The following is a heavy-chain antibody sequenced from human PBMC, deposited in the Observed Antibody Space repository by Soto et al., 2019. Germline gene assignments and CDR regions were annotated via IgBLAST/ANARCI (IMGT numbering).Heavy chain of an antibody. V-gene: IGHV1-69*01. CDR3: ARGYDSSGYYDDSDY. Sequence: QGQLVQSGAEVKKPGSSVKVSCKASGGTFSSYAISWGRQAPGQGLEWMGGIIPIFGTANYAQKFQDRVTITADESTSTAYMELSSLRSEDTAVYYCARGYDSSGYYDDSDYWGQGTLVTVSS. D-gene: IGHD3-22*01. CDR2: IIPIFGTA. CDR1: GGTFSSYA. J-gene: IGHJ4*02.